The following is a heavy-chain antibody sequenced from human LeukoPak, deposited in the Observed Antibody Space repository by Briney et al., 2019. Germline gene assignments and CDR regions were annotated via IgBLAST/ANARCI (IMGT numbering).Heavy chain of an antibody. V-gene: IGHV5-51*01. CDR3: ARASYCGGDCYRGYFDL. CDR2: IYPGDSDT. D-gene: IGHD2-21*02. J-gene: IGHJ2*01. Sequence: GESLKISCKGSGYSFTSYWIGWVRQMPGKGLEWMGIIYPGDSDTRYSPSFQGQVTISADKSISTAYLQWSSLKASDTAMYYCARASYCGGDCYRGYFDLWGRGTLVTVSS. CDR1: GYSFTSYW.